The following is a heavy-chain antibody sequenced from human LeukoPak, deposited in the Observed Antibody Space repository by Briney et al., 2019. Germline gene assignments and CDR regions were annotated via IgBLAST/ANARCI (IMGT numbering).Heavy chain of an antibody. Sequence: EASVKVSCKASGGTFSSYAISWVRQAPGQGLEWMGGIIPIFGTANYAQKFQGRVTITADESTSTAYMELSSLRAEDTAVYYCARDRYDSSGYYLPFDYWGQGTLVTVSS. CDR2: IIPIFGTA. D-gene: IGHD3-22*01. CDR3: ARDRYDSSGYYLPFDY. CDR1: GGTFSSYA. V-gene: IGHV1-69*01. J-gene: IGHJ4*02.